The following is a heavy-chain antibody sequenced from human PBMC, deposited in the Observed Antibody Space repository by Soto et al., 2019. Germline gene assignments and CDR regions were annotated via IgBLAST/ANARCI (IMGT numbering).Heavy chain of an antibody. V-gene: IGHV1-69*02. D-gene: IGHD3-9*01. CDR3: ARGGRLRYFDWLLPIDY. CDR2: IIPILGIA. J-gene: IGHJ4*02. CDR1: GGTFSSYT. Sequence: ASVKVSCKASGGTFSSYTISWVRQAPGQGLEWMGRIIPILGIANYAQKFQGRVTITADKSTSTAYMELSSLRSEDTAVYYCARGGRLRYFDWLLPIDYWGQGTLVTVPQ.